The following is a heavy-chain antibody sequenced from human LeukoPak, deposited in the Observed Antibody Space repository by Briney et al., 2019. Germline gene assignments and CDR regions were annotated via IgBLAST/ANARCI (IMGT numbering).Heavy chain of an antibody. D-gene: IGHD3-3*01. CDR1: GFTFSSYS. CDR2: ISSSSSYI. J-gene: IGHJ4*02. CDR3: ARDRRFLEWLSELYFDY. V-gene: IGHV3-21*01. Sequence: PGGSLRLSCAASGFTFSSYSMNWARQAPGKGLEWVSSISSSSSYIYYADSVKGRFTISRDNAKNSLYLQMNSLRAEDTAVYYCARDRRFLEWLSELYFDYWGQGTLVTVSS.